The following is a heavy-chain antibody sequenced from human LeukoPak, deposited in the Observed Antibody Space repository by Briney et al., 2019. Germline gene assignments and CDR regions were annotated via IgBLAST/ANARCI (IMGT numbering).Heavy chain of an antibody. J-gene: IGHJ4*02. D-gene: IGHD2-21*02. V-gene: IGHV3-48*01. CDR1: GFTFSDYS. CDR3: ARDQWRLFDY. CDR2: ITGSSDTI. Sequence: GGSLRLSCAASGFTFSDYSMNWVRQAPGKGLEWVSWITGSSDTIFYADSVKGRFTISRDNAKNSLYLQMSSLRGEDTSVYYCARDQWRLFDYWGQGTLVTVSS.